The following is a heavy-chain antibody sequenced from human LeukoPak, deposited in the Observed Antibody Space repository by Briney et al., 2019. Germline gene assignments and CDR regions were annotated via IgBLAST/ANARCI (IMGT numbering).Heavy chain of an antibody. V-gene: IGHV3-30*01. CDR3: ARDRIVGAKIYYYYMNV. CDR2: ISYDGSNK. CDR1: GFTFSSYA. D-gene: IGHD1-26*01. Sequence: GGSLRLSCAASGFTFSSYAMHWVRQAPGKGLEWVAVISYDGSNKYYADSVKGRFTISRDNSKNTLYLQMNSLRAEDTAVYYCARDRIVGAKIYYYYMNVWGKGTTVTVSS. J-gene: IGHJ6*03.